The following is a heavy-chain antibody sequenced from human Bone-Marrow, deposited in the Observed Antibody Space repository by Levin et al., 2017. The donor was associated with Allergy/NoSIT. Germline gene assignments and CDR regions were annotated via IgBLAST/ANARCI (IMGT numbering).Heavy chain of an antibody. Sequence: SETLSLTCTVSGGSISPYSWTWIRQSPGKGLEWIGYIRYSGTTSNNPSLEGRVTISVDTSKNQFSLKLSSVTDADTAIYYCARGHFDTSGYSNPFEYWGQGILVTVSS. CDR3: ARGHFDTSGYSNPFEY. CDR2: IRYSGTT. CDR1: GGSISPYS. D-gene: IGHD3-22*01. V-gene: IGHV4-59*03. J-gene: IGHJ4*02.